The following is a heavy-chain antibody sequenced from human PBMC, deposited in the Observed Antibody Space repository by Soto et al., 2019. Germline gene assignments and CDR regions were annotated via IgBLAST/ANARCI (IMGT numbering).Heavy chain of an antibody. CDR1: GGTFSSYA. V-gene: IGHV1-69*13. Sequence: SVKVSCKASGGTFSSYAISWVRQAPGQGLEWMGGIIPIFGTANYAQKFQGRVTITADESTSTAYMELSSLRSEDTAVYYCARQKTLIAVAGTNYYYGMDVWGQGTTVTVSS. CDR2: IIPIFGTA. D-gene: IGHD6-19*01. CDR3: ARQKTLIAVAGTNYYYGMDV. J-gene: IGHJ6*02.